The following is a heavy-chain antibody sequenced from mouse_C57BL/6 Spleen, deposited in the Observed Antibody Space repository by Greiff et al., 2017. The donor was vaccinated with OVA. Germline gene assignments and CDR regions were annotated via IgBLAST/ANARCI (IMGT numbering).Heavy chain of an antibody. D-gene: IGHD1-1*01. CDR2: IYPGDGDT. Sequence: QVQLQQSGPELVKPGASVKISCKASGYAFSSSWMNWVKQRPGKGLEWIGRIYPGDGDTNYNGKFKGKATLTADKSSSTAYMQLSSLTSEDSAVYFCEDGSSSLDGWGTGTTVTVSS. V-gene: IGHV1-82*01. CDR1: GYAFSSSW. J-gene: IGHJ1*03. CDR3: EDGSSSLDG.